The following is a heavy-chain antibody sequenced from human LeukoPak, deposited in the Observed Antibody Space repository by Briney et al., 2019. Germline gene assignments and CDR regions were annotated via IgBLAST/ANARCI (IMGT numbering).Heavy chain of an antibody. Sequence: GGSLRLSCAASGFTFSSYSMNWVRQAPGKGLEWVSSISSSSSYIYYADSVKGRFTISRDNAKNSLYLQMNSLRAEDTAVYYCARGLYDSSVNDAFDIWGQGTMVTVSS. CDR2: ISSSSSYI. J-gene: IGHJ3*02. D-gene: IGHD3-22*01. CDR3: ARGLYDSSVNDAFDI. V-gene: IGHV3-21*01. CDR1: GFTFSSYS.